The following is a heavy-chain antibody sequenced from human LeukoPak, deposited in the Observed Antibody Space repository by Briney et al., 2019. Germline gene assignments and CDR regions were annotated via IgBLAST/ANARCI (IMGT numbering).Heavy chain of an antibody. CDR3: ARVPRSGGSIDY. Sequence: GGSLRLSCAASGFTFSNYAMTWIRQAPGKGLEWVSYISSSGSTTHYADSVKGRFTISRDNAKNSLYVQMNNLRAEDTAVYYCARVPRSGGSIDYWGQGTLVTVSS. D-gene: IGHD6-19*01. CDR2: ISSSGSTT. V-gene: IGHV3-11*01. J-gene: IGHJ4*02. CDR1: GFTFSNYA.